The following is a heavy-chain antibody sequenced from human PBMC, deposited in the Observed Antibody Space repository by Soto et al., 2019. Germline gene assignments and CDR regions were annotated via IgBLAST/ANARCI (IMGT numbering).Heavy chain of an antibody. CDR1: GGSISSYY. Sequence: PSETLSLTCTVSGGSISSYYWSWIRQPPGKGLEWIGYIYYSGSTNYNPSLKSRVTISVDTSKNQFSLKLNSMTAADTAVYYCARDKRDLRFLEWSYYFDYWGQGTLVTVSS. V-gene: IGHV4-59*12. CDR2: IYYSGST. J-gene: IGHJ4*02. D-gene: IGHD3-3*01. CDR3: ARDKRDLRFLEWSYYFDY.